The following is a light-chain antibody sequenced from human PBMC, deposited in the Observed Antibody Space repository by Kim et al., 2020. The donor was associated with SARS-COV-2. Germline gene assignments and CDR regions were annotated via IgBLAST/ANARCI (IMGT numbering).Light chain of an antibody. Sequence: SPRARATLPCRASQSMVSKYVAWCRQKPSQAPRLPISGATNRATGISDRLSGSGSGTDFTLSISRLEPEDFAVYFCQQYGYSPLYSFGQGPKLEI. CDR2: GAT. J-gene: IGKJ2*03. V-gene: IGKV3-20*01. CDR1: QSMVSKY. CDR3: QQYGYSPLYS.